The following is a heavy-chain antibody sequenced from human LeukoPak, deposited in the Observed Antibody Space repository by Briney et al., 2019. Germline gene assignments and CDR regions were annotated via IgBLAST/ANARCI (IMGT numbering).Heavy chain of an antibody. D-gene: IGHD3-3*01. CDR2: IYHRGST. Sequence: SETLSLTCAVSGYSISSGYYWGWIRQPPGKGLAWSGNIYHRGSTYYNPSLKSRVTISVDTSKNQFSLKLSSVTAADTAVYYCARGGGDFWSGDYQSFNDYWGQGTLVTVSS. CDR1: GYSISSGYY. V-gene: IGHV4-38-2*01. J-gene: IGHJ4*02. CDR3: ARGGGDFWSGDYQSFNDY.